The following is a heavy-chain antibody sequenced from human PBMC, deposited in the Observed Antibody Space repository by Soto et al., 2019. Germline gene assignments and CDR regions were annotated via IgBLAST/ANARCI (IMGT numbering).Heavy chain of an antibody. CDR1: GFTFSIYG. Sequence: GGSLRLSCAASGFTFSIYGMQWVRHAPGKGLEWVAVIWYDGSNKYYADSVKGRFTISRDNSKNTLYLQMNSLRAEDTAVYYCARDMITFGGVMGPMGAFDIWGQGTMVTVSS. V-gene: IGHV3-33*01. J-gene: IGHJ3*02. CDR3: ARDMITFGGVMGPMGAFDI. D-gene: IGHD3-16*01. CDR2: IWYDGSNK.